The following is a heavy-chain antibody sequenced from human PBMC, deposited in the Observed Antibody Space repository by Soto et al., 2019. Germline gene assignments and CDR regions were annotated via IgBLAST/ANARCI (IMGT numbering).Heavy chain of an antibody. J-gene: IGHJ4*02. CDR3: ATIGDVTFHY. V-gene: IGHV3-7*02. Sequence: GGSLRLSCTTSGLAFSTYWMAWVRQAPGKGLEWVGNTKQDETETYYADSVEGRFTISRDNAKNSLYLQMNSLRVEDTAVYYCATIGDVTFHYWGQGTPVTVS. CDR2: TKQDETET. D-gene: IGHD4-4*01. CDR1: GLAFSTYW.